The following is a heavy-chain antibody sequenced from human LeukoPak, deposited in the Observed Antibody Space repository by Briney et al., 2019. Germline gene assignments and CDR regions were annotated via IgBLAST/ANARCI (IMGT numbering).Heavy chain of an antibody. J-gene: IGHJ6*02. D-gene: IGHD6-19*01. V-gene: IGHV3-30*18. Sequence: AGSLRLSCAASGFTFSSYGMHWVRQAPGKGLQWVAVISYDGSNKYYADSVKGRFTISRDNSKNTLYLQMNSLRAEDTAVYYCAKENMGSGWYYDYYGMDVWGQGTTVTVSS. CDR3: AKENMGSGWYYDYYGMDV. CDR2: ISYDGSNK. CDR1: GFTFSSYG.